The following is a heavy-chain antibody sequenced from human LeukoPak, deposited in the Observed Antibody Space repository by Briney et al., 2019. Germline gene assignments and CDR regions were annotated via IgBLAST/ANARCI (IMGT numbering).Heavy chain of an antibody. J-gene: IGHJ5*02. CDR2: INYSGST. V-gene: IGHV4-61*05. CDR1: GGSISSSTYY. Sequence: PSETLSLTCTVSGGSISSSTYYWNSIRQPPGKGLEWIGYINYSGSTNYNPSLESRVTISTDTSKNQFSLRLSSLTAADTAMYYCARGKCSGGSCYSAWFDPWGQGTLVTVSS. D-gene: IGHD2-15*01. CDR3: ARGKCSGGSCYSAWFDP.